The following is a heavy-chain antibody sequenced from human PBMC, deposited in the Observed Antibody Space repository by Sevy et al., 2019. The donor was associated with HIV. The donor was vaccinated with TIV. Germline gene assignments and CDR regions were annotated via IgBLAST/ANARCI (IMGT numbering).Heavy chain of an antibody. CDR1: GGSFSGYY. CDR3: VRRVVAVAGPERH. CDR2: INHSGST. Sequence: SETLSLTCAVYGGSFSGYYWSWIRQPPGKGLEWSGEINHSGSTNYNPSLKSGVTISVDTSKNQFSLKLSSVTAADTAVYYCVRRVVAVAGPERHWGQGTLVTVSS. V-gene: IGHV4-34*01. D-gene: IGHD6-19*01. J-gene: IGHJ4*02.